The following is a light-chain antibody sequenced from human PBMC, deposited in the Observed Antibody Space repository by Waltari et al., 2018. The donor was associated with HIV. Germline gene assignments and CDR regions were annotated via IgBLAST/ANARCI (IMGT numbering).Light chain of an antibody. J-gene: IGKJ4*01. CDR2: GAS. CDR3: HQYNKWPRGT. V-gene: IGKV3-15*01. CDR1: QSVGSY. Sequence: VMTQSPATLSVSPGGRATLSCRASQSVGSYLAWCQQKPGQAPRLLIYGASTRATGIPTRFSGSGSGTEFTLTISSLQSEDFAVYYCHQYNKWPRGTFGGGTKVEV.